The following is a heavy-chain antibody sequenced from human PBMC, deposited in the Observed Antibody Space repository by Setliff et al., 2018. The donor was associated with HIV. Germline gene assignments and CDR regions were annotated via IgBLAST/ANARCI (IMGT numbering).Heavy chain of an antibody. CDR1: GGTFSSYA. V-gene: IGHV1-69*10. CDR3: ASGGRYCSGGSCSKFFDY. J-gene: IGHJ4*02. CDR2: IIPILGIA. D-gene: IGHD2-15*01. Sequence: SVKVSCKASGGTFSSYAISWVRQAPGQGLEWMGGIIPILGIANYAQKFQGRVTITADESTSTAYMELSSLRSEDTAVYYCASGGRYCSGGSCSKFFDYWGQGMLVTVSS.